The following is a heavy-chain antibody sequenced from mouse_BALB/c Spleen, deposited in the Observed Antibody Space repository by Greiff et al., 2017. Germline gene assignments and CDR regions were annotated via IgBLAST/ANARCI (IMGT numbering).Heavy chain of an antibody. D-gene: IGHD2-14*01. V-gene: IGHV5-17*02. CDR2: ISSGSSTI. CDR3: ARGGYEGDAMDY. Sequence: EVQLVESGGGLVQPGGSRKLSCAASGFTFSSFGMHWVRQAPEKGLEWVAYISSGSSTIYYADTVKGRFTISRDNPKNTLFLQMTSLRSEDTAMYYCARGGYEGDAMDYWGQGTSVTVSS. CDR1: GFTFSSFG. J-gene: IGHJ4*01.